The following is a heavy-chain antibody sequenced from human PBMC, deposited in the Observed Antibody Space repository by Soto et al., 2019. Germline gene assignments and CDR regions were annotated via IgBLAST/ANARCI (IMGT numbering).Heavy chain of an antibody. V-gene: IGHV3-30*18. CDR3: TKEGRGYGGFDPNSYFEN. Sequence: QVQLVESAGGVVQPGTSLRLSCSASGFSXDAYGMHWVRQTPGKGLEWVAVISYDGSHRTYGDSVKGRFTISRDNSKNTVHLQMNSLRAEDTALYYCTKEGRGYGGFDPNSYFENWGQGTQVTVSS. CDR2: ISYDGSHR. D-gene: IGHD5-12*01. J-gene: IGHJ4*02. CDR1: GFSXDAYG.